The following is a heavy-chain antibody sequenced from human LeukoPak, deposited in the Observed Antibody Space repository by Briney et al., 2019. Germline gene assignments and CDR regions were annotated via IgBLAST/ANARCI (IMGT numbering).Heavy chain of an antibody. CDR2: IYYSGST. D-gene: IGHD3-22*01. CDR1: GGSISSGGYY. Sequence: PSETLSLTCTVSGGSISSGGYYWSWIRQHPGKGLEWIGYIYYSGSTYYNPSLKSRVTISVDTSKNQFSLKLSSVTAADTAVYYCARGPKYYYDSSGYYYLDYWGQGTLVTVSS. V-gene: IGHV4-31*03. J-gene: IGHJ4*02. CDR3: ARGPKYYYDSSGYYYLDY.